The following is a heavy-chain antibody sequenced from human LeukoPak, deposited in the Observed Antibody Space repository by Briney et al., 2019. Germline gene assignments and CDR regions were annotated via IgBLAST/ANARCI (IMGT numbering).Heavy chain of an antibody. D-gene: IGHD4-17*01. Sequence: ASVKVSCKASGYTFTGYYMHWVRQAPGQGLEWMGWINPNSGGTNYAQKFQGRVTMTRDTSISTAYMELSRLRSDDTAVYYCARVGHDCGDYLILFDYWGQGTLVTVSS. CDR2: INPNSGGT. CDR1: GYTFTGYY. V-gene: IGHV1-2*02. CDR3: ARVGHDCGDYLILFDY. J-gene: IGHJ4*02.